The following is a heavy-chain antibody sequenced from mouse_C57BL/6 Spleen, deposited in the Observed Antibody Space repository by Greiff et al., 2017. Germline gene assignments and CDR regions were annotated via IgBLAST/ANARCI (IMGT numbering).Heavy chain of an antibody. Sequence: VQLQQSGGGLVKPGGSLKLSCAASGFTFSSYAMSWVRQTPEKRLEWVATISDGGSYTYYPDNVKGRFTISRDNAKNNLYLQMSHLKSEDTAMYYCARGGTTVVEGIYAMDYWGQGTSVTVSS. V-gene: IGHV5-4*01. CDR3: ARGGTTVVEGIYAMDY. J-gene: IGHJ4*01. CDR1: GFTFSSYA. D-gene: IGHD1-1*01. CDR2: ISDGGSYT.